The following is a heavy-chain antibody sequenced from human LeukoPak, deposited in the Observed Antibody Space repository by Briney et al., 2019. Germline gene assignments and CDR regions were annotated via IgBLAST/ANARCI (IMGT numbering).Heavy chain of an antibody. Sequence: PGGSLRLSCAASGFTFSSYAMSWVRQAPGQGLELVSAISGSGGSTYYADSVKGRFTISRDNSKNTLYLQMNSLRAEDTAVYYCAKGRFLEWLLTFDYWGQGTLVTVSS. CDR1: GFTFSSYA. D-gene: IGHD3-3*01. CDR2: ISGSGGST. V-gene: IGHV3-23*01. J-gene: IGHJ4*02. CDR3: AKGRFLEWLLTFDY.